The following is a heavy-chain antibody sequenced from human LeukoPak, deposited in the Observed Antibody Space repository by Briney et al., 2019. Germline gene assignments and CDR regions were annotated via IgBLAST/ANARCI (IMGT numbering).Heavy chain of an antibody. D-gene: IGHD1-26*01. V-gene: IGHV3-15*01. Sequence: GGSLRLSCAASGFSFSIAWMSWVRQAPGKGLEGVGRIKSKTDGGATDYAAPVKGRFTISRDDSKNTLYLQMNSLKSEDTAVYYCARAPTSYYYFDYWGQGTLVTVSS. CDR2: IKSKTDGGAT. J-gene: IGHJ4*02. CDR1: GFSFSIAW. CDR3: ARAPTSYYYFDY.